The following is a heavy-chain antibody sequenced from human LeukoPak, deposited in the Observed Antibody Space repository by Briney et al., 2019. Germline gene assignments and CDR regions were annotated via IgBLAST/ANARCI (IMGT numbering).Heavy chain of an antibody. D-gene: IGHD3-22*01. CDR1: GYTFTSYA. J-gene: IGHJ3*02. CDR2: INAGNGNT. CDR3: ASPVGVYYYDSSGYYYNDAFDI. Sequence: ASVKVSCKASGYTFTSYAMHWVRQAPGQRLEWMGWINAGNGNTKYSQKFQGRVTITRDTSASTAYMELSSLRSEDTAVYYCASPVGVYYYDSSGYYYNDAFDIWGQGTMVTVSS. V-gene: IGHV1-3*01.